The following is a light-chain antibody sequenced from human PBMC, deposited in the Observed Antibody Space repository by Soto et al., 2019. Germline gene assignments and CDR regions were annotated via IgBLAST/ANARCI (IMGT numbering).Light chain of an antibody. CDR3: NSYAGDIIRFV. Sequence: QSALTQPASVSGSPGQSGTISCTGTSSDVGAYKYVSWYQQHPGKAPKLMIYEVSNRPSGVSNRFSGSKSGNTASLTISGLQADDEADYYCNSYAGDIIRFVFGTGTKVTVL. V-gene: IGLV2-14*01. J-gene: IGLJ1*01. CDR2: EVS. CDR1: SSDVGAYKY.